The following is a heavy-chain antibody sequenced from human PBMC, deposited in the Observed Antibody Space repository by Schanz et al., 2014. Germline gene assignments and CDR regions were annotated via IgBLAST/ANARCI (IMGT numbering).Heavy chain of an antibody. D-gene: IGHD3-9*01. Sequence: QVQLVQSGAEVKKPGASVRVSCKASGYTFTTYAMSWVRQAPGQGLEWVGWISVYTGNTKYGQKVQGRVTMTADTSTNTAYMELRSLRSDDTAVYYCAKAEYDILTDSYSRLDPWGQGTLVTSPQ. CDR2: ISVYTGNT. J-gene: IGHJ5*02. V-gene: IGHV1-18*01. CDR1: GYTFTTYA. CDR3: AKAEYDILTDSYSRLDP.